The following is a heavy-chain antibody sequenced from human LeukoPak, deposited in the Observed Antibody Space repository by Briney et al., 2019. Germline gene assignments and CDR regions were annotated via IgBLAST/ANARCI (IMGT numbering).Heavy chain of an antibody. V-gene: IGHV3-23*01. CDR1: GFTFSSYA. D-gene: IGHD3-10*01. Sequence: PGGSLRLSCAASGFTFSSYAMSWVRQAPGKGLEWVSAISGSGGSTYYADSVKGRFTISRDNSKNTLYLQVNSLRAEDTAVYYCAKRVGPGRAFDIWGQGKMVTVSS. CDR3: AKRVGPGRAFDI. CDR2: ISGSGGST. J-gene: IGHJ3*02.